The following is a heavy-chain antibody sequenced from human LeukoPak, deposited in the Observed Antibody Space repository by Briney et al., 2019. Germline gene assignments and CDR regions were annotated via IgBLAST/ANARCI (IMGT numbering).Heavy chain of an antibody. CDR1: GFTFSSYS. CDR3: ARDVTEYNWNYEDY. V-gene: IGHV3-21*01. D-gene: IGHD1-7*01. Sequence: GGSLRLSCAASGFTFSSYSMNWDRQAPGKGLEWVSSISSSSSYIYYADSVKGRFTISRDNAKNSLYLQMNSLRAEDTAVYYCARDVTEYNWNYEDYWGQGTLVTVSS. J-gene: IGHJ4*02. CDR2: ISSSSSYI.